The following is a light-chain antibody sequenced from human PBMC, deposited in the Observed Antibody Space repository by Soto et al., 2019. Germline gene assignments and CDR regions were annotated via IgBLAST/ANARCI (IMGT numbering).Light chain of an antibody. Sequence: QSALTQPASVSGSPGQSITISCTGTSSDVGAYNFVSWYQQHPGKAPKVMIYEVSNRPSGVSNRFFGSKSGNTASLTISGLQAEDEADYYCSSYTTSSTLVFGGGTQLTVL. CDR3: SSYTTSSTLV. J-gene: IGLJ2*01. V-gene: IGLV2-14*01. CDR1: SSDVGAYNF. CDR2: EVS.